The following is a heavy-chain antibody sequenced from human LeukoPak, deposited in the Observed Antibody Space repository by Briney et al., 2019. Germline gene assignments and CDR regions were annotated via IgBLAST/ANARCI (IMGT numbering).Heavy chain of an antibody. J-gene: IGHJ4*02. D-gene: IGHD3-22*01. V-gene: IGHV1-46*01. CDR2: INPSGGST. CDR3: ARDGLGYYYDSSGYYYFDY. CDR1: GYTFTSYY. Sequence: ATVKVSCKASGYTFTSYYMHWVRQAPGQGLEWMGIINPSGGSTSYAQKFQGRVTMTRDTSTSTVYMELSSLRSEDTAVYYCARDGLGYYYDSSGYYYFDYWGQGTLVTVSS.